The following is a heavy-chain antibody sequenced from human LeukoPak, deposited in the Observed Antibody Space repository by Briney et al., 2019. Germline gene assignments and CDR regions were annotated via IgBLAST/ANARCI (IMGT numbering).Heavy chain of an antibody. J-gene: IGHJ3*02. Sequence: GESLKISCKGSGYNFTSYWIGWVRQRPGKGLEWMGIIYLGDSDTRYSPSFQGQVTISADKSISTAYLQWSSLKASDTAMYYCARPSAYCGGDCESAFDIWGQGTMVTVSS. CDR3: ARPSAYCGGDCESAFDI. D-gene: IGHD2-21*02. CDR1: GYNFTSYW. V-gene: IGHV5-51*01. CDR2: IYLGDSDT.